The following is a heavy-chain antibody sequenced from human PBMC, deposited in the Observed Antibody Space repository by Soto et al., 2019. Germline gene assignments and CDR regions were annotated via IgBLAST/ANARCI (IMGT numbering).Heavy chain of an antibody. V-gene: IGHV3-21*01. CDR1: GFTFTRYS. CDR3: ARESEDLTSNFDY. CDR2: ISSTTNYI. Sequence: GGSVRLSCAASGFTFTRYSMNWVRQAPGKGLEWVSSISSTTNYIYCADSMKGRFTVSRDNAKNSVYLDMNSLSAEDTAVYYCARESEDLTSNFDYWGQGTLVTVSS. J-gene: IGHJ4*02.